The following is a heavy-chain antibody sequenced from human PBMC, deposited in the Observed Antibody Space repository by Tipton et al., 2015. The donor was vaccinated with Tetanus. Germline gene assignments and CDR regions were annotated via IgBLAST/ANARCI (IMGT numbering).Heavy chain of an antibody. Sequence: SLRLSCAASGFTFDDYAMHWVRQAPGKGLEWVSGISWNSGSIGYADSVKGRFTISRDNAKNSLYLQMNSLRAEGTALYYCAKSVTVAGSTWFDPWGQGTLVTVSS. J-gene: IGHJ5*02. D-gene: IGHD6-13*01. CDR3: AKSVTVAGSTWFDP. CDR2: ISWNSGSI. CDR1: GFTFDDYA. V-gene: IGHV3-9*01.